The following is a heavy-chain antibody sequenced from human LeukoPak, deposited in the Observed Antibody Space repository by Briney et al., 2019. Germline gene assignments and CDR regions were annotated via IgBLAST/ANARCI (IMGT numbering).Heavy chain of an antibody. V-gene: IGHV1-2*02. D-gene: IGHD6-19*01. Sequence: ASVKVSCKASGYTFTGYYMHWVRQAPGQGLEWMGWINPNSGGTNYAQKFQGRVTMTRDTSISTAYMELSRLRSDDTAVYYCARGNRGSGWAHAPEIDYWGQGTLVTVSS. CDR1: GYTFTGYY. J-gene: IGHJ4*02. CDR2: INPNSGGT. CDR3: ARGNRGSGWAHAPEIDY.